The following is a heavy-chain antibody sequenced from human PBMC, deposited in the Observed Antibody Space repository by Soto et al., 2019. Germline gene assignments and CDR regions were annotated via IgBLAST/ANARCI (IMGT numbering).Heavy chain of an antibody. V-gene: IGHV4-4*02. Sequence: QVHLQESGPGLVRPSETLSLTCAFSDGSISSDNWWSWVRQPPGKGLEWIGEIYHSGNANYNPSLKSRVTISVDKSKNQFSLKVTSVTAADTALYFCARVSASSMLRGVVINWGQGTLVTVSS. D-gene: IGHD3-10*01. CDR2: IYHSGNA. CDR1: DGSISSDNW. J-gene: IGHJ4*02. CDR3: ARVSASSMLRGVVIN.